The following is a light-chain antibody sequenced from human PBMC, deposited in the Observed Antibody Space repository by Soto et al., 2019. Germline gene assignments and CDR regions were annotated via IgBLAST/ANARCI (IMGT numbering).Light chain of an antibody. V-gene: IGLV2-11*01. CDR2: DVS. CDR3: CSYAGSNTHYV. CDR1: SSDIGGYNY. Sequence: QSALTQPRSVSGSPGQSVTISCTGTSSDIGGYNYVSWYQQHPGKAPKLLIYDVSKRPSGVPDRFSGSKSGNTASLTISGLQADDDSDYYCCSYAGSNTHYVFGTGTKLTVL. J-gene: IGLJ1*01.